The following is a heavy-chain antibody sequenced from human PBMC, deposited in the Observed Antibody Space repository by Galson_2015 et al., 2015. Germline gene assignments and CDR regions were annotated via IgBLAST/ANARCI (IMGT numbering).Heavy chain of an antibody. CDR2: IWYDGSNK. CDR3: ARDLCSSTSCYSRGNWFDP. CDR1: GFTFSSYG. Sequence: SLRLSCAASGFTFSSYGVHWVRQAPGKGPEWVAVIWYDGSNKYYADSVKGRFTISRDNSKNTLYLQMNSLRAEDTAVYYCARDLCSSTSCYSRGNWFDPWGQGTLVTVSS. D-gene: IGHD2-2*02. V-gene: IGHV3-33*01. J-gene: IGHJ5*02.